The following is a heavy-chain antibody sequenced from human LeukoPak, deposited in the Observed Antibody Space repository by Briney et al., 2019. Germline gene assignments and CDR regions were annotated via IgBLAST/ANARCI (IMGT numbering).Heavy chain of an antibody. V-gene: IGHV4-59*01. D-gene: IGHD5/OR15-5a*01. CDR1: GGSISGYY. CDR3: ARDHRVYGYFDY. J-gene: IGHJ4*02. Sequence: SETLSLTCTVSGGSISGYYWSWIRQSPGKGLEWIGYIYYSGSTNYNPSLKSRVTISIDTSKKQFSLTLSSETAADTVVYYCARDHRVYGYFDYWGQGTLVTVSS. CDR2: IYYSGST.